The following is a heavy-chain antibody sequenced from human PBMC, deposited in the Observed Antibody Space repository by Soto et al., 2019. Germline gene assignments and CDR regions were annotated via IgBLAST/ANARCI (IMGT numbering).Heavy chain of an antibody. J-gene: IGHJ4*01. CDR3: ARASYAFWSGYYSQRYYFDY. CDR2: IAYSWST. V-gene: IGHV4-59*01. Sequence: QVQLQESVPGLVKPSETLSLTCTVYGRSISSYYWCLIRQPPGKGLEWIGYIAYSWSTNSNPSLKRRVTLSVDMSKNPFSLKLVSVTAADTAVYYCARASYAFWSGYYSQRYYFDYWGHGTLVTVSS. D-gene: IGHD3-3*01. CDR1: GRSISSYY.